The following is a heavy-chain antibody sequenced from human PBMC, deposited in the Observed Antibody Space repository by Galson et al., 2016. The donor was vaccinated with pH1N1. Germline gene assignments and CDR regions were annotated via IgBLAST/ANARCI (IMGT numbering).Heavy chain of an antibody. Sequence: SLRLSCAVSGFTFTNAWMTWVRQAPGEGLEWVGHIKSKTDGGTTDYAAPVRGRFTISRDDSKNNLYLQMTSLEAGDTAVYYCTIRGTNYPTSFGPWGQGSLVTVSS. CDR1: GFTFTNAW. CDR3: TIRGTNYPTSFGP. J-gene: IGHJ4*02. CDR2: IKSKTDGGTT. V-gene: IGHV3-15*01. D-gene: IGHD1-26*01.